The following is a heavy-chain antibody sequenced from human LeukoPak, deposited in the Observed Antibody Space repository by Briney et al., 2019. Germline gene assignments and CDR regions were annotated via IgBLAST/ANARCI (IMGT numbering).Heavy chain of an antibody. Sequence: PGGSLRLSCAASGFTFRNYGTHWVRQAPGKGLEWVAFIRYDGSNKYYVDSVNGRFTISRDNSKNTLYLQMNSLRAVDTAVYYCAKDRQWLVPGAFDIWGQGTMVTVSS. D-gene: IGHD6-19*01. J-gene: IGHJ3*02. V-gene: IGHV3-30*02. CDR3: AKDRQWLVPGAFDI. CDR2: IRYDGSNK. CDR1: GFTFRNYG.